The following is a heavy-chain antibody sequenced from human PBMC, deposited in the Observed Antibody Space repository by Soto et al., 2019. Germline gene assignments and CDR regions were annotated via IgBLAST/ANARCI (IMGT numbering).Heavy chain of an antibody. D-gene: IGHD2-15*01. J-gene: IGHJ6*02. V-gene: IGHV3-74*01. CDR3: VRGWSDV. Sequence: EVQLVESGGGLVQPGGSLRLSCVASGFTFSSDWMHWVRQGPGRGLVWVSRMNSDGSIINYADSVKGRFTVSRDNAKNTLYLQMNSLRVEATALYYCVRGWSDVWGQGGTVTVSS. CDR2: MNSDGSII. CDR1: GFTFSSDW.